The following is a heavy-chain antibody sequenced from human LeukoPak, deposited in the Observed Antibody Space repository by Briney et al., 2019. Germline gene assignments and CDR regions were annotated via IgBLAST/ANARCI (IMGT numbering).Heavy chain of an antibody. CDR1: GGTFSTYG. Sequence: SVKVSCKASGGTFSTYGITWVRQAPGQGLEWMGGIIPMFGTAKYARKFQGRVTISTDESTSTAYMELSSLRSEDTAVYYCARAGADDFWSGSTFDPWGQGTLVTVSS. D-gene: IGHD3-3*01. V-gene: IGHV1-69*05. CDR2: IIPMFGTA. CDR3: ARAGADDFWSGSTFDP. J-gene: IGHJ5*02.